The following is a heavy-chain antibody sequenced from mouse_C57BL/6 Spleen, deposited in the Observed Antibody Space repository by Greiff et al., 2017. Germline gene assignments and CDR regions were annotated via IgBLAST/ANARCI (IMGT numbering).Heavy chain of an antibody. CDR1: GYTFTSYW. J-gene: IGHJ4*01. Sequence: VKLQQPGAELVKPGASVKLSCKASGYTFTSYWMHWVKQRPGQGLEWIGTIHPNSGSTNYNEKFKSKATLTVDKSSSTAYMQLSSLTSEDSAVXYCARVTTVVASYCYATDDWGQGTSVTVSS. D-gene: IGHD1-1*01. CDR2: IHPNSGST. CDR3: ARVTTVVASYCYATDD. V-gene: IGHV1-64*01.